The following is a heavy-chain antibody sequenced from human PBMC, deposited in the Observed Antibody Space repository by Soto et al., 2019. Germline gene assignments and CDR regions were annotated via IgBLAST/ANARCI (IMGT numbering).Heavy chain of an antibody. CDR3: ARSLQTIYRYFDY. CDR2: TYYRSKWYN. CDR1: GDSVSSNSAA. Sequence: QVQLQQSGPGLVKPSQTLSLTCAISGDSVSSNSAAWNWIRQSPSRGLEWLGRTYYRSKWYNDYAVSVKSRIXXNXDXXKNQFSLPLNSVTPEDTAVYYCARSLQTIYRYFDYWGQGTLVTVSS. V-gene: IGHV6-1*01. D-gene: IGHD3-16*02. J-gene: IGHJ4*02.